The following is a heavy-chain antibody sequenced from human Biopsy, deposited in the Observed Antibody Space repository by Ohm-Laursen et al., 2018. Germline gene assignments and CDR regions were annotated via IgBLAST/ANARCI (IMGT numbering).Heavy chain of an antibody. CDR2: ILFSGDT. CDR1: DNSINKYY. J-gene: IGHJ4*02. CDR3: AKARTLDTAIDFDY. Sequence: TLSLTCTVTDNSINKYYWSWLRQPAGKGLEYIGRILFSGDTNPDYNPSLKSRVTMSIDASMNQFSLKLTSVTAADTAVYYCAKARTLDTAIDFDYWGQGTLVTVSS. D-gene: IGHD5-18*01. V-gene: IGHV4-4*07.